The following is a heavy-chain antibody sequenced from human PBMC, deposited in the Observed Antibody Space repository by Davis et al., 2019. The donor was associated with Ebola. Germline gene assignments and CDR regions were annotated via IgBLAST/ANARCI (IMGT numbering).Heavy chain of an antibody. D-gene: IGHD3-3*01. CDR1: GFTFSNTD. Sequence: GESLKISCEASGFTFSNTDMNWVRRAPGKGLERVASIYGSGTTYYADSVKGRFTISRDNAKSSLYLQMNSLRDEDTAVFYCARGVVLRFLEWSSKPHYSHYMDVWGKGTTVTVSS. CDR3: ARGVVLRFLEWSSKPHYSHYMDV. CDR2: IYGSGTT. J-gene: IGHJ6*03. V-gene: IGHV3-66*01.